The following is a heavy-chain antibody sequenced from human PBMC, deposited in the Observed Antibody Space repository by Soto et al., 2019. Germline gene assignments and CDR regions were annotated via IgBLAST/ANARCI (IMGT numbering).Heavy chain of an antibody. Sequence: QVQLQESGPGLVKPSQTLSLTCTVSGGSISSGDYYWSWIRQPPGKGLEWIGYIYYSGSTYYNPSLKSRVTISVDTSKNQFSLKLSSVTAADTAVYYCARSPYDFWSGYYLPPDYWGQGTLVTVSS. J-gene: IGHJ4*02. D-gene: IGHD3-3*01. V-gene: IGHV4-30-4*01. CDR1: GGSISSGDYY. CDR2: IYYSGST. CDR3: ARSPYDFWSGYYLPPDY.